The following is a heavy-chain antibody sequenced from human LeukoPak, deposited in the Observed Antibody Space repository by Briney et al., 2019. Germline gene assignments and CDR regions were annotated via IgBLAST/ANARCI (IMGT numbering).Heavy chain of an antibody. J-gene: IGHJ4*02. CDR1: GFTFSSFS. Sequence: GGSLRLSCAASGFTFSSFSMNWVRQAPGRGLERISYITSSSSPIYYADSVQGRFTVSRDNAKNSLYLQMNSLRAEDTAVYYCARDFPELNSWGQGTLVTVSS. CDR3: ARDFPELNS. CDR2: ITSSSSPI. D-gene: IGHD1-26*01. V-gene: IGHV3-48*01.